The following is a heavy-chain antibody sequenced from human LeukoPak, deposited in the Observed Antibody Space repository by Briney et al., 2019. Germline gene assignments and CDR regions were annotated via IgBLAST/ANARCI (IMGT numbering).Heavy chain of an antibody. J-gene: IGHJ3*02. CDR2: IYYSGST. CDR3: ARPDPLNAFDI. CDR1: GGSISSSSYY. V-gene: IGHV4-39*01. Sequence: SETLSLTCTVSGGSISSSSYYWGWIRQPPGKGLEWIGSIYYSGSTYYNPSLKSRVTISVDTSKNQFSLKLSSVTAADTAVYYCARPDPLNAFDIWGQGTMVTVSS.